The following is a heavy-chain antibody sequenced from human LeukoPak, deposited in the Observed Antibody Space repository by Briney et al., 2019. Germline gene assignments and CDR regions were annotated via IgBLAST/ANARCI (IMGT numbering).Heavy chain of an antibody. CDR1: GFTFSNAW. CDR3: AREEEQLWFFDY. Sequence: GGSLRLSCAASGFTFSNAWMSWVRQAPGKGLEWVSSISSSSSYIYYADSVKGRFTISRDNAKNSLYLQMNSLRAEDTAVYYCAREEEQLWFFDYWGQGTLVTVSS. J-gene: IGHJ4*02. V-gene: IGHV3-21*01. D-gene: IGHD5-18*01. CDR2: ISSSSSYI.